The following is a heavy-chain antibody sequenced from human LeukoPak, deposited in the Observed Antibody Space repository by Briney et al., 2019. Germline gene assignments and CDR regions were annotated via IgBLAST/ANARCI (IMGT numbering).Heavy chain of an antibody. Sequence: GASVKVSCKASGGTFSSYDISWVRQAPGQGLEWMGGIIPIFGTANYAQKFQGRVTITADESTSTAYMELSSLRFEDTAVYYCARAYSYGLYRPDYWGQGTLVTVSS. J-gene: IGHJ4*02. CDR1: GGTFSSYD. D-gene: IGHD5-18*01. CDR2: IIPIFGTA. CDR3: ARAYSYGLYRPDY. V-gene: IGHV1-69*13.